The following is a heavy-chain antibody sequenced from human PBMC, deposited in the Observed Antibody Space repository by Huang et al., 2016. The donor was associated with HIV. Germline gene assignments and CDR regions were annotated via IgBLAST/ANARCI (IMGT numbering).Heavy chain of an antibody. Sequence: EVQLVESGGALVQPGRSLRLSCAASGFTFDDYAMHWVSQAPGKGLEWVSGISWNSGRIGYADSVKGRFTISRDNAKNSLDLQMNSLRAEDMALYYCAKGSKQWLVGSHFDYWGQGTLVTVSS. V-gene: IGHV3-9*03. CDR2: ISWNSGRI. CDR1: GFTFDDYA. D-gene: IGHD6-19*01. CDR3: AKGSKQWLVGSHFDY. J-gene: IGHJ4*02.